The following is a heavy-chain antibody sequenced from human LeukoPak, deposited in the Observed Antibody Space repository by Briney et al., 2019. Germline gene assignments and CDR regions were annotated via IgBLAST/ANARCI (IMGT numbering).Heavy chain of an antibody. CDR1: GGSISSGGYS. CDR2: IYHSGST. Sequence: SETLSLTCAVSGGSISSGGYSWSWIRQPPGKGLEWIGYIYHSGSTYYNPSLKSRVTISVDRSKNQFSLKLSSVTAADTAVYYCASSYYYDSSGYYPNVPFDYWGQGTLVTVSS. J-gene: IGHJ4*02. D-gene: IGHD3-22*01. CDR3: ASSYYYDSSGYYPNVPFDY. V-gene: IGHV4-30-2*01.